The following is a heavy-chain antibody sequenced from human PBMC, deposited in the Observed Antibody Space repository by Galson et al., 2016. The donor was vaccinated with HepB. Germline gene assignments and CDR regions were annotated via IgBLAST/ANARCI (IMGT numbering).Heavy chain of an antibody. CDR3: AKDISTSSLVVVVTAADY. CDR1: GFTFSAYS. J-gene: IGHJ4*02. Sequence: SLRLSCADSGFTFSAYSVSWVRQAPGKGLEWVSALTSSGGTAYYADSVKGRFTISRDNSKNTLYLQMNSLRAEDTAIYYCAKDISTSSLVVVVTAADYWGQGTLVTVSS. CDR2: LTSSGGTA. D-gene: IGHD2-15*01. V-gene: IGHV3-23*01.